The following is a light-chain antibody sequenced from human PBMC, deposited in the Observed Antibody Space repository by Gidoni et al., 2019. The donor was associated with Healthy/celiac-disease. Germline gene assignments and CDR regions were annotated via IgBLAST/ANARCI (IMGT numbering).Light chain of an antibody. CDR2: GAS. CDR3: QQYSNWPRT. J-gene: IGKJ1*01. CDR1: QSVSSSN. V-gene: IGKV3-15*01. Sequence: EIVMTQSPATLSVSPGERATLSCRASQSVSSSNLAWYQQKPGQAPRLLIYGASTRATGIPARFSGSGSGTEFTLTISSLQSEDFAVYYCQQYSNWPRTFXXXTKVEIK.